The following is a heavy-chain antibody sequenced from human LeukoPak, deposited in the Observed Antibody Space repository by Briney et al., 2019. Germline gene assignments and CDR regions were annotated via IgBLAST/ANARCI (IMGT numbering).Heavy chain of an antibody. D-gene: IGHD6-13*01. CDR2: ISWNSGSI. CDR1: GFTFDDYA. J-gene: IGHJ3*02. V-gene: IGHV3-9*01. Sequence: GGSLRLSCAASGFTFDDYAMHWVRQAPGKGLEWVSGISWNSGSIGYADSVKGRFTISRDNAKNSLYLQMNSLRAEDTALYYCAKGSWYGSAFDIRGQGTMVTVSS. CDR3: AKGSWYGSAFDI.